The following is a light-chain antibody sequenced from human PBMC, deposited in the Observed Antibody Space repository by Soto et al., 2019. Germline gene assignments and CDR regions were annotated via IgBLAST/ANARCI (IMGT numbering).Light chain of an antibody. Sequence: AVQMTQSPSSLSASVGDRVTITCRASQDIRNDLGWYQQRPGKAPKLLIYGASNLQSGVPSRYSGRGSGPDFIRTISSLQPEDFATYSCLQDYTYPRTFGQGTKVEIK. CDR1: QDIRND. CDR3: LQDYTYPRT. V-gene: IGKV1-6*01. J-gene: IGKJ1*01. CDR2: GAS.